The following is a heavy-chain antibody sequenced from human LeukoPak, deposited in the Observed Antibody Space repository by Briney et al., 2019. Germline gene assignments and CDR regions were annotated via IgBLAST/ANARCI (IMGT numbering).Heavy chain of an antibody. Sequence: ASVKVSCKASGYTFTSYAMHWVRQAPGQRLEWMVWINAGNGNTKYSQKFQGRVTITRDTSASTAYMELSSLRSEDTAVYYCARPYDYGWGSHRYTLDDWGQGTPVTVSS. J-gene: IGHJ4*02. V-gene: IGHV1-3*01. D-gene: IGHD3-16*02. CDR1: GYTFTSYA. CDR2: INAGNGNT. CDR3: ARPYDYGWGSHRYTLDD.